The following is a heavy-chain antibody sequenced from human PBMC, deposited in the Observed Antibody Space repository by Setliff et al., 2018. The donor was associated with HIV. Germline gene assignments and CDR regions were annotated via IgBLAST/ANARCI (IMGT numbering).Heavy chain of an antibody. Sequence: GASVKVSCKASGVTFSNYAISWVRQAPGQGLEWMGGIIPIFGTANYAQKFQGRVTITTDESTITAYMELSSLRSEDTAVYYCARDPRYTSVWFRNGGVDFWGQGTLVTVSS. V-gene: IGHV1-69*05. CDR2: IIPIFGTA. D-gene: IGHD6-19*01. CDR3: ARDPRYTSVWFRNGGVDF. J-gene: IGHJ4*02. CDR1: GVTFSNYA.